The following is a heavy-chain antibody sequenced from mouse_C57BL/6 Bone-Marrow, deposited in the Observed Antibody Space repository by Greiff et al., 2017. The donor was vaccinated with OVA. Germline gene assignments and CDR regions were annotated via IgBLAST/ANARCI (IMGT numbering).Heavy chain of an antibody. V-gene: IGHV3-8*01. CDR1: GYSFTSDY. J-gene: IGHJ1*03. Sequence: DVKLQESGPGLVKPSQSLSLTCSVSGYSFTSDYLNWIRKFPGNKLEYMGYISYSGSTYYNPSPKSRISITPDTSKNQYYLQLNSVTTEDTATYYCARLRDWDGPHWYFDGWGTGTTVTVSS. CDR3: ARLRDWDGPHWYFDG. CDR2: ISYSGST. D-gene: IGHD4-1*01.